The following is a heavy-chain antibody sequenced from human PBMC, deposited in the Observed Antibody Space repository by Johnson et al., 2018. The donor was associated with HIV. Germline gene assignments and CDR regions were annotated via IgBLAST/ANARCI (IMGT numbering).Heavy chain of an antibody. V-gene: IGHV3-7*01. D-gene: IGHD3-22*01. Sequence: VQLVESGGGLVKPGGSLKLSCAASGFTFSSYWMSWVRQAPGKGLEWVANIKQDGSEKYYVDSVKGRFTISRDNSKNTLYLQMNSLRAEDTAVYYCAREGNYYDSSSHAFDIWGQGTMVTVSS. CDR1: GFTFSSYW. CDR2: IKQDGSEK. CDR3: AREGNYYDSSSHAFDI. J-gene: IGHJ3*02.